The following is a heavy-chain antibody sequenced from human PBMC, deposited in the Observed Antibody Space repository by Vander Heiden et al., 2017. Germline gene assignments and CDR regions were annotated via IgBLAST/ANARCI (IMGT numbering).Heavy chain of an antibody. J-gene: IGHJ4*02. Sequence: QVQLQASGPGLVRPSETLSLTCTVSGGSITSLYWSWIRQPPGKGLEWIGYVYYSGSTNYNPSLKSRVTISVDTSKNQFSLKLSSVTAADTAVYYCARDSSYFEYWGQGTLVTVSS. V-gene: IGHV4-59*11. CDR1: GGSITSLY. CDR3: ARDSSYFEY. CDR2: VYYSGST.